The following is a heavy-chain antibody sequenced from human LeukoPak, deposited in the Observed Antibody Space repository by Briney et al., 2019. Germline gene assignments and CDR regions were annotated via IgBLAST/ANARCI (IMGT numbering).Heavy chain of an antibody. CDR3: ARGFGDSSSWSCFDY. Sequence: SETLSLTCAVYGGSFSGYYWSWIRQPPGKGLEWIGEINHSGSTNYNPSLKSRVTISVDTSKNQFSLKLSSVTAAETAVYYCARGFGDSSSWSCFDYWGQGTLVTVSS. CDR1: GGSFSGYY. D-gene: IGHD6-13*01. CDR2: INHSGST. J-gene: IGHJ4*02. V-gene: IGHV4-34*01.